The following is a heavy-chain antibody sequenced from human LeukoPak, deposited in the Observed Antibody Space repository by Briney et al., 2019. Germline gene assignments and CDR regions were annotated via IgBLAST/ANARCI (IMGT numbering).Heavy chain of an antibody. J-gene: IGHJ5*02. CDR2: IYYSGST. CDR3: ARQDIVVVVAAPAEFDP. Sequence: SETLSLTCTVSGGSISSSSYYWGWIRQPPGKGLEWIGSIYYSGSTYYNPSLKSRVTISVDTSKNQFSLKLSSVTAADTAVYYCARQDIVVVVAAPAEFDPWGQGTLVTVSS. CDR1: GGSISSSSYY. V-gene: IGHV4-39*01. D-gene: IGHD2-15*01.